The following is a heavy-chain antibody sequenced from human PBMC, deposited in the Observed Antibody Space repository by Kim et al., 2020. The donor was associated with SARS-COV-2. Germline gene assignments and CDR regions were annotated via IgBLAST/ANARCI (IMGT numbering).Heavy chain of an antibody. V-gene: IGHV1-69*04. CDR3: ARNGIWSSSSSCYIDCWFD. CDR1: GGTFSAYG. D-gene: IGHD2-2*02. CDR2: IIPILGVT. J-gene: IGHJ5*01. Sequence: SVKVSCKASGGTFSAYGVSWVRLAPGQGLEWMGRIIPILGVTNYAQKFHGRITMTADTSTSTVYMELSSLRSEDSAVYYCARNGIWSSSSSCYIDCWFD.